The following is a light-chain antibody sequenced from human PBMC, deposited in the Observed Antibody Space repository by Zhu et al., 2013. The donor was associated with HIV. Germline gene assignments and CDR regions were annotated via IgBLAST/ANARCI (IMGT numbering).Light chain of an antibody. CDR2: DNN. J-gene: IGLJ1*01. V-gene: IGLV1-51*01. Sequence: QSVLTQPPSVSAAPGQKVTISCSGSSSNIGNNYVSWYQQLPGTAPKLLIYDNNKRPSGIPDRFSGSKSGTSATLDITGLQTGDEADYYCGTWDSSLLAGIFGTGTHVTVL. CDR1: SSNIGNNY. CDR3: GTWDSSLLAGI.